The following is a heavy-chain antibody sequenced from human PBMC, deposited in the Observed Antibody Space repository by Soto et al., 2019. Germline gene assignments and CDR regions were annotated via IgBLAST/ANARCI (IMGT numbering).Heavy chain of an antibody. V-gene: IGHV3-66*01. CDR1: GFIVSTNY. D-gene: IGHD2-15*01. CDR3: ARAAKDCYGGNCHYYYGMDV. Sequence: EVQLVESGGGLVQPGGSLRLSCAPSGFIVSTNYMSWVRQAPGKGLEWVSVIYTGGSTYYADSVKDRFIISRDNSKNTLYLQMNSLRAEDTAVYYCARAAKDCYGGNCHYYYGMDVWGQGTTVTVSS. CDR2: IYTGGST. J-gene: IGHJ6*02.